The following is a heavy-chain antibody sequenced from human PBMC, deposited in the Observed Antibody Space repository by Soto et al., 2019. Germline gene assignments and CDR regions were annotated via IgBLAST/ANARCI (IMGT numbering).Heavy chain of an antibody. J-gene: IGHJ5*02. V-gene: IGHV1-18*01. Sequence: ASVKVSCKASGYTFTIYGISWVLQAPGQGLEWMGWISAYNGNTNYAQKLQGRVTMTTDTSTSTAYMELRSLRSDDTAVYYCARSYYYDSSGFPRFDPWGQGTLVTVSS. CDR3: ARSYYYDSSGFPRFDP. D-gene: IGHD3-22*01. CDR1: GYTFTIYG. CDR2: ISAYNGNT.